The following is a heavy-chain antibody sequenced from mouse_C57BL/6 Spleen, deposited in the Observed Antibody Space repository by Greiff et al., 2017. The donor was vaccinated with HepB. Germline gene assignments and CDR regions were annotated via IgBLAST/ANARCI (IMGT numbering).Heavy chain of an antibody. J-gene: IGHJ2*01. CDR3: ARSGILYQRYYFDY. V-gene: IGHV1-81*01. CDR2: IYPRSGNT. Sequence: VQLVESGAELARPGASVKLSCKASGYTFTSYGISWVKQRTGQGLEWIGEIYPRSGNTYYNEKFKGKATLTADKSSSTAYMELRSLTSEDSAVYFCARSGILYQRYYFDYWGQGTTLTVSS. CDR1: GYTFTSYG. D-gene: IGHD2-12*01.